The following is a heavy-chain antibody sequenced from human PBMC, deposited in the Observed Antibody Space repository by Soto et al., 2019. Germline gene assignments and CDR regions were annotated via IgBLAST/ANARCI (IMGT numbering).Heavy chain of an antibody. D-gene: IGHD2-15*01. Sequence: EVQLVESGGGLVKPGRSLRLSCTASGFTFGDYAMSWFRQAPGKGLEWVGFIRSKTYGGTTEYAASVKGRFTISRDNSKNALYLQMNSLRAEDTAVYYCASQRGIVVVAAADFWGRGTLVTVSS. V-gene: IGHV3-49*05. CDR2: IRSKTYGGTT. CDR1: GFTFGDYA. CDR3: ASQRGIVVVAAADF. J-gene: IGHJ4*02.